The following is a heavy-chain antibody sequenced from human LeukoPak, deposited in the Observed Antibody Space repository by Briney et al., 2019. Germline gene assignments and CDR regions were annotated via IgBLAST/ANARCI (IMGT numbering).Heavy chain of an antibody. J-gene: IGHJ3*02. V-gene: IGHV4-59*11. CDR1: GGSISSHY. D-gene: IGHD3-22*01. CDR2: MHYRGNT. CDR3: ARVRYYYDLADAFDI. Sequence: SETLSLTCTVSGGSISSHYWSWIRQSPGKGLEWIGFMHYRGNTNSNPSLRSRVTISMDTSKNQFSLKMSSVTAADTAVYYCARVRYYYDLADAFDIWGQGTMVTVSS.